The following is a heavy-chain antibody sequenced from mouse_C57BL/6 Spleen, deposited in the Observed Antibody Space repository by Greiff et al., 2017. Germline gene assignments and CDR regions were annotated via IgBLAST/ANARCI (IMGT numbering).Heavy chain of an antibody. CDR1: GYTFTDYN. D-gene: IGHD2-1*01. Sequence: EVKLQESGPELVKPGASVKIPCKASGYTFTDYNMDWVKQSHGKSLEWIGDINPNNGGAIYNQKFKGKATLTVDKSSSTAYMELRSLTSEDTAVYYCARRNYFYAMDYWGQGTSVTVSS. CDR3: ARRNYFYAMDY. CDR2: INPNNGGA. J-gene: IGHJ4*01. V-gene: IGHV1-18*01.